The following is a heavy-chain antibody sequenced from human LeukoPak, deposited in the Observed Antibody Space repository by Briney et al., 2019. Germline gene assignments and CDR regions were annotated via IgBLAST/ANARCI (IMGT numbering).Heavy chain of an antibody. Sequence: GGSLRLSCAASGFTFSSYGMHWVRQAPGKGLEWVAFIRYDGSNKYYADSVKGRFTISRDNSKNTLYLQMNSLRAEDTAVYYCARESPDRYCSGGSCYVLYDAFDIWGQGTMVTVSS. J-gene: IGHJ3*02. CDR3: ARESPDRYCSGGSCYVLYDAFDI. D-gene: IGHD2-15*01. V-gene: IGHV3-30*02. CDR2: IRYDGSNK. CDR1: GFTFSSYG.